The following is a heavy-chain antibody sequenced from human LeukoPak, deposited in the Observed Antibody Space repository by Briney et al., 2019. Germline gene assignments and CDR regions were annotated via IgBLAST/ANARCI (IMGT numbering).Heavy chain of an antibody. J-gene: IGHJ4*02. CDR2: ISGYNGNT. CDR3: ARVGPHRKMATTRYHFDY. D-gene: IGHD5-24*01. CDR1: GYTFINYG. Sequence: ASVKVSCKASGYTFINYGISWVRQAPGQGLEWMGWISGYNGNTKYAQKLQGRVTMTTDTSTSTAYMELRSLRSDDTAVYYCARVGPHRKMATTRYHFDYWGQGTLVTVSS. V-gene: IGHV1-18*01.